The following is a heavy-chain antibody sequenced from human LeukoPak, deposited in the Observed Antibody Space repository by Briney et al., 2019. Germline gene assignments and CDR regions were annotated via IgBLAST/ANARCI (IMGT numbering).Heavy chain of an antibody. CDR3: AKEIVGAPTPGAY. V-gene: IGHV4-4*02. D-gene: IGHD1-26*01. Sequence: SETLSLTCAVSTDSITSNWWSWVRQPPGKGLEWIGEVHKSGSTNYYPSLQSRVTISIDKSKNQIALELTSVTAADTAAYYCAKEIVGAPTPGAYWGQGILVTVSS. J-gene: IGHJ4*02. CDR2: VHKSGST. CDR1: TDSITSNW.